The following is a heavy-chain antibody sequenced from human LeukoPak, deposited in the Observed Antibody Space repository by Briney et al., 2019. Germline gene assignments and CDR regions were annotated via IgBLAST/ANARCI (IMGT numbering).Heavy chain of an antibody. J-gene: IGHJ4*02. CDR1: GFTFSSYG. D-gene: IGHD1-14*01. V-gene: IGHV3-30*02. CDR2: IRYDGSNK. CDR3: AKGGPDNDYGDY. Sequence: GGSLRLSCAASGFTFSSYGMHWVRQAPGKGLEWVAFIRYDGSNKYYADSVKGRFTISRDNSKNTLYLQMNGLRAEDTAVYYCAKGGPDNDYGDYWGQGTLVTVSS.